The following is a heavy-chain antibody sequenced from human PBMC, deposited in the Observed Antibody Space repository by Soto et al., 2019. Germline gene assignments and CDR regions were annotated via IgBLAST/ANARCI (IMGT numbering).Heavy chain of an antibody. CDR2: IYYSGST. D-gene: IGHD4-17*01. J-gene: IGHJ4*02. Sequence: QVQLQESGPGLVKPSQTLSLTCTVSGGSISSGGYYWSWIRQHPGKGLEWIGYIYYSGSTYYNPSLQSRVTISVDTSKNQFSLKLSSVTAADTAVYYCARGVYGDYADFDYWGQGTLVTVSS. CDR3: ARGVYGDYADFDY. V-gene: IGHV4-31*03. CDR1: GGSISSGGYY.